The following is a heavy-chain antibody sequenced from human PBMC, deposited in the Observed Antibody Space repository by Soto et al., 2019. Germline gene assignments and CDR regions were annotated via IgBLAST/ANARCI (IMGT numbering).Heavy chain of an antibody. CDR2: FYYTGST. V-gene: IGHV4-61*01. CDR1: GGSVSSGNYY. D-gene: IGHD3-22*01. Sequence: QVQLQESGPGLVKPSETLSLTCTVSGGSVSSGNYYWSWIRQPPGKGLEWIGYFYYTGSTNYNPSLKRRVPKPIDASKNQFSLRLSSVTAADTAVYYCARSMHYSDGSNYSPFDYWGQGTLVTVSS. J-gene: IGHJ4*02. CDR3: ARSMHYSDGSNYSPFDY.